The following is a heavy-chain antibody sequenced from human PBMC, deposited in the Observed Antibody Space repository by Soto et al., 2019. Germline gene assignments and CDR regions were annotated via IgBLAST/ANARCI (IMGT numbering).Heavy chain of an antibody. CDR2: ISGSGGST. Sequence: ETLSLTCAVSGGSISSGGYSWSWVRQAPGKGLEWVSAISGSGGSTYYADSVKGRFTISRDNSKNTLYLQMNSLRAEDTAVYYCAKAPSGYCSGGSCYVLTWGQGTLVTVS. V-gene: IGHV3-23*01. D-gene: IGHD2-15*01. CDR1: GGSISSGGYS. J-gene: IGHJ5*02. CDR3: AKAPSGYCSGGSCYVLT.